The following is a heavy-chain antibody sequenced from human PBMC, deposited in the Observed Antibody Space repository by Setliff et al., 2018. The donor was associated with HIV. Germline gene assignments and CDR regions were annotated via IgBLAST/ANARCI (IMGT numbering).Heavy chain of an antibody. CDR3: ARVDSSGFGAYYYYYYMDV. V-gene: IGHV3-49*04. Sequence: GGSLRLSCTASGFTFGDYAMSWVRQAPGKGLEWVGFIRSKAYGGTTEYAASVKDRFTISRDDSKSIDYLQMNSLKTEDTAVYYCARVDSSGFGAYYYYYYMDVWGKGTTVTVSS. J-gene: IGHJ6*03. D-gene: IGHD3-22*01. CDR1: GFTFGDYA. CDR2: IRSKAYGGTT.